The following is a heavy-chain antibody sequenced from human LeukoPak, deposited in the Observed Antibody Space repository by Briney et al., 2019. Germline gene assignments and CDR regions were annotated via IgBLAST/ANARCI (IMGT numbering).Heavy chain of an antibody. CDR1: GFTFGDYA. J-gene: IGHJ4*02. CDR3: TRFTMIRYYFDY. V-gene: IGHV3-49*04. CDR2: IRSKAYGGTT. Sequence: GGSLRLSCTASGFTFGDYAMSWVRQAPGKGLEWVGFIRSKAYGGTTEYAASVKGRFTISRDDSKSIAYLQMNSLKTEDTAVYYCTRFTMIRYYFDYWGQGTLVTVSS. D-gene: IGHD3-22*01.